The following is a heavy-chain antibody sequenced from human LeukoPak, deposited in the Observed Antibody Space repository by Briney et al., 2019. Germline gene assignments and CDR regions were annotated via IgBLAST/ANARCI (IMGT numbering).Heavy chain of an antibody. D-gene: IGHD3-10*01. V-gene: IGHV4-34*01. CDR1: GGPFSGYY. CDR2: IHNSVTT. J-gene: IGHJ4*02. CDR3: ARRYYYNLGSFPFDF. Sequence: SETLSLTCAVSGGPFSGYYWSWIRQPSGKGLEWIGEIHNSVTTNYNPSLNSRVTISEDTSKNQFYLNLSSVTAADTAVYYCARRYYYNLGSFPFDFWGQGTLVTVSS.